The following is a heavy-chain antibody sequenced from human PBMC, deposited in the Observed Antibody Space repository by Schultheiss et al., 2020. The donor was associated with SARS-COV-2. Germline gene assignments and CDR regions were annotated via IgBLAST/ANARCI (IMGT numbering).Heavy chain of an antibody. V-gene: IGHV3-7*01. Sequence: GESLKISCAASGFTFSSSWMNWVRQAPGKGLEWVANIKEDGSETYYVDSVKGRFTISRDNAKNSLHLQMNSLRVEDTAVYYCARDYSSTRSDTGFDPWGQGTLVTVSS. CDR2: IKEDGSET. CDR3: ARDYSSTRSDTGFDP. D-gene: IGHD2-2*01. J-gene: IGHJ5*02. CDR1: GFTFSSSW.